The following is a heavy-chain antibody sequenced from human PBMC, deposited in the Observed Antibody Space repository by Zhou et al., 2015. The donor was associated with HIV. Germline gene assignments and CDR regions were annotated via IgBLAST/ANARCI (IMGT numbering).Heavy chain of an antibody. D-gene: IGHD2-15*01. V-gene: IGHV1-69*01. CDR1: GGTFSSYA. CDR3: ARDLFCSGGSCYSGIKPGDDAFDI. Sequence: QVQLVQSGAEVKKPGSSVKVSCKASGGTFSSYAISWVRQAPGQGLEWMGGIIPIFGTANYAQKFQGRVTITADESTSTAYMELSSLRSEDTAVYYCARDLFCSGGSCYSGIKPGDDAFDIWGQGTMVTVSS. J-gene: IGHJ3*02. CDR2: IIPIFGTA.